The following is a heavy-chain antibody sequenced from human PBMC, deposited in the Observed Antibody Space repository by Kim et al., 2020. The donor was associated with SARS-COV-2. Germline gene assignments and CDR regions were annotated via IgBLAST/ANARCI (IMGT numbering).Heavy chain of an antibody. CDR1: GFTFSSYW. J-gene: IGHJ6*02. Sequence: GGSLRLSCAASGFTFSSYWMHWVRQAPGKGLVWVSRINSDGSSTSYADSVKGRFTISRDNAKNTLYLQMNSLRAEDTAVYYCARDAAMAFYYYYGMDVWGQGTTVTVSS. CDR3: ARDAAMAFYYYYGMDV. CDR2: INSDGSST. D-gene: IGHD5-18*01. V-gene: IGHV3-74*01.